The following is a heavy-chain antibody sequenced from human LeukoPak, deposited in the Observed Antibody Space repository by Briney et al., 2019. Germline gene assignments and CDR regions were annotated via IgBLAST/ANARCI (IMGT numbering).Heavy chain of an antibody. CDR3: AREGRVSGYDFDC. V-gene: IGHV3-74*03. CDR1: GFTFSSYA. J-gene: IGHJ4*02. Sequence: GGSLRLSCAASGFTFSSYAMSWVRQAPGKGLVWVSRINSDGSSITYTDSVKGRFTISRDNAKNTLYLQMNSLRVEDTAVYYCAREGRVSGYDFDCWGQGTLVTVSS. D-gene: IGHD5-12*01. CDR2: INSDGSSI.